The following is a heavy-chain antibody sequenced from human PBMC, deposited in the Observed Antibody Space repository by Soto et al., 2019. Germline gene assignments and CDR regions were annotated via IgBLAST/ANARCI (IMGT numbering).Heavy chain of an antibody. Sequence: ASVKVSCKASGYTFTSYGISWVRQAPGQGLEWMGWISAYNGNTNYAQKLQGRVTMTTDTSTSTAYMELRSLRSDDTAVYYCARALGDYGDVRLPFDYWGQGTLVTVYS. CDR3: ARALGDYGDVRLPFDY. D-gene: IGHD4-17*01. J-gene: IGHJ4*02. CDR1: GYTFTSYG. CDR2: ISAYNGNT. V-gene: IGHV1-18*01.